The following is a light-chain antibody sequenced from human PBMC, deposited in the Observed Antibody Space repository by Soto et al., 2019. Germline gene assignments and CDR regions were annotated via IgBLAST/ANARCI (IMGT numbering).Light chain of an antibody. Sequence: DIQMTQSPSPLSASVGDRVTITCRAGQDIGNSLAWYQQTPGQVPKLVIFAASTLQSGVPSRFSGSGSGTHFTLTINSLQPEDVATYYYQKYNDAPPLFTFGPGTKVDIK. CDR3: QKYNDAPPLFT. CDR1: QDIGNS. J-gene: IGKJ3*01. V-gene: IGKV1-27*01. CDR2: AAS.